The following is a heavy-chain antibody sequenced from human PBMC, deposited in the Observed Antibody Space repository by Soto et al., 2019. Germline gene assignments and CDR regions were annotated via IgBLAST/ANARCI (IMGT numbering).Heavy chain of an antibody. CDR1: GGTFSSYA. V-gene: IGHV1-69*13. Sequence: SVKFSCKSSGGTFSSYAISWVRQAPGQGLEWMGGIIPIFGTANYAQKFQGRVTITADESTSTAYMELSSLRSEDTAVYYCARVRSSYYDCWSGLNWSDPWGQGHLVTVSS. CDR2: IIPIFGTA. J-gene: IGHJ5*02. D-gene: IGHD3-3*01. CDR3: ARVRSSYYDCWSGLNWSDP.